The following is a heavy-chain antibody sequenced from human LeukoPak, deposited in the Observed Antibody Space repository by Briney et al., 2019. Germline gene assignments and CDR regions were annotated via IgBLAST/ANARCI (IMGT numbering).Heavy chain of an antibody. D-gene: IGHD2-2*03. CDR3: TTKGMDIVVVPAASPVWNMDV. Sequence: GGSLRLSCAASGFTFSGSAMHWVRQASGKGLEWVGRIRSKANSYATAYAAPVKGRFTISRDDSKNTAYLQMNSLKTEDTAVCYCTTKGMDIVVVPAASPVWNMDVWGKGTTVTVSS. CDR1: GFTFSGSA. CDR2: IRSKANSYAT. V-gene: IGHV3-73*01. J-gene: IGHJ6*03.